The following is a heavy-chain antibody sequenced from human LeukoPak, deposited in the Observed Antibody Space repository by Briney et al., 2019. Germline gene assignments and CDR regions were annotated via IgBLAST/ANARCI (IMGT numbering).Heavy chain of an antibody. CDR1: GFTFSSYE. V-gene: IGHV3-48*03. CDR3: ARNPYHQFGEWVFDY. CDR2: ISSSGSTI. D-gene: IGHD3-10*01. Sequence: PGGSLRLSCAASGFTFSSYEMNWVRQAPGKGLEWVSYISSSGSTIYYADSVKGRFTISRDNAKNSLYLQMNSQRAEDTAVYYCARNPYHQFGEWVFDYWGQGTLVTVSS. J-gene: IGHJ4*02.